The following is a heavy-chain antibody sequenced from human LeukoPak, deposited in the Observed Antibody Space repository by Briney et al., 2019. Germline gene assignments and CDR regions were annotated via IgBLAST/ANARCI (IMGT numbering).Heavy chain of an antibody. Sequence: GGSLRNSCAASGFTLSTYDMNWVRQPPGRGLERVSSISTRSSYIYHADSVKGRFTISRDNAKKSLYLQMNSLRAKETAVYNNARGHSDRSTFDYWGQGTLVTVSS. CDR2: ISTRSSYI. V-gene: IGHV3-21*03. CDR3: ARGHSDRSTFDY. D-gene: IGHD3-22*01. CDR1: GFTLSTYD. J-gene: IGHJ4*02.